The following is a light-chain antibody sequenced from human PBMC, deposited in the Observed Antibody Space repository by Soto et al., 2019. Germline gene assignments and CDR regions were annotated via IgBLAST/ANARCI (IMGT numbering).Light chain of an antibody. CDR3: QQSYDLPRT. V-gene: IGKV1-39*01. CDR1: ESIRTS. Sequence: DIQMTQSPASLSASVGDSVTITCRASESIRTSLNWYQQKPGKAPKFLIYDAYRLESGVPSRFTGSGYGTDFILTITSLQPEDFATYYCQQSYDLPRTFGQGTTVEIK. J-gene: IGKJ1*01. CDR2: DAY.